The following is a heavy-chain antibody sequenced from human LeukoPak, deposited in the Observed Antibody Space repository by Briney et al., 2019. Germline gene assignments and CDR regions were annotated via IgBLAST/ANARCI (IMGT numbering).Heavy chain of an antibody. J-gene: IGHJ4*02. D-gene: IGHD3-9*01. CDR2: INHSGST. V-gene: IGHV4-34*01. CDR1: GGSFSGYY. CDR3: ARGFHDISDY. Sequence: SETLSLTCAVYGGSFSGYYWSWIRQPPGKGLEWIGEINHSGSTNYNPSLKSRVIISVDTSKNQFSLKLSSVTAADTAVYYCARGFHDISDYWGQGTLVTVSS.